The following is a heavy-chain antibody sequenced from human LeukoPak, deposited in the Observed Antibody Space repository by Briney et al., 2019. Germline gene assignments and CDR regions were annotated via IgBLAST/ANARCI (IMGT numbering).Heavy chain of an antibody. CDR2: IYPSDSDT. CDR1: GYSFNTYW. J-gene: IGHJ4*02. D-gene: IGHD2-15*01. V-gene: IGHV5-51*06. CDR3: ARLAASSFGIPDFDY. Sequence: GESLKISCQGSGYSFNTYWIAWVRQMPGKGLERMGIIYPSDSDTRYSPSFQGQVTISADKSISTAYLQWSSLKASDTAMYYCARLAASSFGIPDFDYWGQGTLVTVSS.